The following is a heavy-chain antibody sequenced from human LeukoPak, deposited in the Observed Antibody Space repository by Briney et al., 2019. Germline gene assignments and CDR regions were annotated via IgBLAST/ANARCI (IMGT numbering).Heavy chain of an antibody. J-gene: IGHJ5*02. CDR1: GFTFSSYG. CDR2: IRYDGSNK. Sequence: GGSLRLPCAASGFTFSSYGMHWVRQAPGKGLEWVAFIRYDGSNKYYADSVKGRFTISRDNSKNTLYLQMNSLRAEDTAVYYCAKDGYRLRYNWFDPWGQGTLVTVSS. V-gene: IGHV3-30*02. CDR3: AKDGYRLRYNWFDP. D-gene: IGHD2-2*03.